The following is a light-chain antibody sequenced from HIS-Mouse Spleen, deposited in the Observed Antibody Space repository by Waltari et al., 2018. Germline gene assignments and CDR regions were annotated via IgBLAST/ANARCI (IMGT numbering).Light chain of an antibody. CDR3: QQYNSYSST. V-gene: IGKV1-5*03. J-gene: IGKJ1*01. CDR2: KAS. CDR1: QSISSW. Sequence: DIQMTQSPSTLSVSVGDRVTITCRASQSISSWLAWYQQKPGKAPKILIYKASSLESGVPSRFSGSGSGTEFTLTISSLQPDDFATYYCQQYNSYSSTFGQGTKVEIK.